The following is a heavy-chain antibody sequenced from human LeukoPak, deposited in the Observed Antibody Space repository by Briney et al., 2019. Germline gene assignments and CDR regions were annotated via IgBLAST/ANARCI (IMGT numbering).Heavy chain of an antibody. D-gene: IGHD3-3*01. CDR2: ISGSGGST. CDR1: GFTFSSYA. V-gene: IGHV3-23*01. J-gene: IGHJ6*03. Sequence: GGSLRLSCAASGFTFSSYAMSWVRQAPGKGLEWVSAISGSGGSTYYADSVKGRFTISRDNSKNTLYLQMNSLRAEDTAVYYCAKWGKYDFWSGYPYYYYYYMDVWGKGTTVTVSS. CDR3: AKWGKYDFWSGYPYYYYYYMDV.